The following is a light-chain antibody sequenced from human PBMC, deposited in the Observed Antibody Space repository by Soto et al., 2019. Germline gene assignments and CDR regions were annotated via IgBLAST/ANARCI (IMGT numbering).Light chain of an antibody. V-gene: IGKV1-5*01. CDR3: QQYSTYLT. CDR1: QSVNNW. J-gene: IGKJ1*01. CDR2: DAS. Sequence: DLRMTQSPSTVSASVGDTVSIKCRASQSVNNWLAWYQLQPGKAPKLLIYDASTLGSGVPSRFSGSGSGTEFTLTIRRLQPDDFATYFCQQYSTYLTFGQGTKVEI.